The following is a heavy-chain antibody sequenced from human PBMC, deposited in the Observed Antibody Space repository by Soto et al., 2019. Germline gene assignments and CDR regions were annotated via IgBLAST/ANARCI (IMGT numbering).Heavy chain of an antibody. D-gene: IGHD3-10*01. CDR1: GFTFSSYE. J-gene: IGHJ4*02. Sequence: GGSLRLSFAASGFTFSSYEMNWVRQAPGKGLEWVSYISSSGSTIYYADSVKGRFTISRDNAKNSLYLQMNSLRAEDTAVYYCARGMGSRDGYNFGYWGQGTLVTVSS. CDR2: ISSSGSTI. CDR3: ARGMGSRDGYNFGY. V-gene: IGHV3-48*03.